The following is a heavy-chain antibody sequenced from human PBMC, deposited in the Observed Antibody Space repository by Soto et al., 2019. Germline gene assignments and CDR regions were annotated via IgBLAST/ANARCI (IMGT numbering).Heavy chain of an antibody. J-gene: IGHJ3*02. D-gene: IGHD3-3*02. V-gene: IGHV2-5*02. CDR2: IYWDDDK. CDR3: AHRKLAGGPDAFDI. Sequence: QITLKESGPTLVNPTQTLTLTCTFSGFSLTTTGVGVGWVRQPPGKALEWLANIYWDDDKFYSPSLKTRLTITKDTSKNQVVLTLTNMDPVDTATYVCAHRKLAGGPDAFDIWGQGAVVIVSS. CDR1: GFSLTTTGVG.